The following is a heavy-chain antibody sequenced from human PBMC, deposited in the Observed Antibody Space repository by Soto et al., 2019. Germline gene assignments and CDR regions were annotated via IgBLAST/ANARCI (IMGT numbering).Heavy chain of an antibody. CDR2: IYHIGST. J-gene: IGHJ6*02. Sequence: SETLSLTCAVSGYSISSGYYWGWIRQPPGKGLEWIGSIYHIGSTYYNPSLKSRVTISVGTSKNQFSLKLSSVTAADTAVYYCARDAAPRYYDFWSGYIQHVTLYYYGMDVWGQGTTVTFSS. V-gene: IGHV4-38-2*02. CDR1: GYSISSGYY. D-gene: IGHD3-3*01. CDR3: ARDAAPRYYDFWSGYIQHVTLYYYGMDV.